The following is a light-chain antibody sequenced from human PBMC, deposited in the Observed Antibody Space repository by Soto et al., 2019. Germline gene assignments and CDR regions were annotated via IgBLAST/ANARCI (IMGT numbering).Light chain of an antibody. CDR1: SGHSSYA. Sequence: QPVLTQSPSASASLGASVKLTCTLSSGHSSYAIAWHQQQPDKGPRYLMKLNSDGSHSKGDGIPDRFSGSSSGAERHLTISSLQSEDEADYYCQTWGTASRDVVFGGGTKLTVL. V-gene: IGLV4-69*01. J-gene: IGLJ2*01. CDR2: LNSDGSH. CDR3: QTWGTASRDVV.